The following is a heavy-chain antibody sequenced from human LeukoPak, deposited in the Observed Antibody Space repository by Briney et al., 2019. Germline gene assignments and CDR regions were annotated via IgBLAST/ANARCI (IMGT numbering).Heavy chain of an antibody. J-gene: IGHJ3*02. V-gene: IGHV4-38-2*02. CDR2: IYHSGST. Sequence: PSETLSLTCTVSGYSISSGYYWGWIRQPPGKGLEWIGSIYHSGSTYYNPSLKSRVTISVDTSKNQFSLKLSSVTAADTAVYYCASYTDAFDIWGQGTMVTVSS. D-gene: IGHD3-16*01. CDR1: GYSISSGYY. CDR3: ASYTDAFDI.